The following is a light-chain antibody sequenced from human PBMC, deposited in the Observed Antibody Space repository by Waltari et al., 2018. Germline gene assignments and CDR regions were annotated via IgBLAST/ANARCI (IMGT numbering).Light chain of an antibody. CDR3: QSYDSSLSGPVV. CDR1: SSHIGAGSE. V-gene: IGLV1-40*01. CDR2: GNS. J-gene: IGLJ2*01. Sequence: QSVLTQPHYVSGAPGQRVTLSCTGSSSHIGAGSEVHWYQQLPGTAPKLLIYGNSNRPSGVPDRFSGSKSGTSASLAITGLQAEDEADYYCQSYDSSLSGPVVFGGGTKLTVL.